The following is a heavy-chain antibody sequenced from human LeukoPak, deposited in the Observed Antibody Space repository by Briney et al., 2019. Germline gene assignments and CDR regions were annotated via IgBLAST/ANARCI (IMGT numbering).Heavy chain of an antibody. CDR3: ARGQSHGDVSSVWFDP. J-gene: IGHJ5*02. Sequence: SETLSLTCTVSGVSISSGSYYWSWIRQPAGKGLEWIGRIYTSGSTNYNPSLKSRVTISVDTSKNQFSLKLSSVTAADTAVYYCARGQSHGDVSSVWFDPWGQGTLVTVSS. CDR2: IYTSGST. D-gene: IGHD3-22*01. CDR1: GVSISSGSYY. V-gene: IGHV4-61*02.